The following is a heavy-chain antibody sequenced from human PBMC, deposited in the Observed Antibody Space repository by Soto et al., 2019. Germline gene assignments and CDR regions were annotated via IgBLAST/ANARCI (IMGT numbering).Heavy chain of an antibody. V-gene: IGHV1-69*06. CDR3: AGGAQGTKRSWFDP. D-gene: IGHD2-2*01. J-gene: IGHJ5*02. CDR2: IITIFGTA. CDR1: GGTFSSYA. Sequence: QVQLVQSGAEVKKPGSSVKVSCKASGGTFSSYAISWVRQAPGQGLEWMGGIITIFGTANYAQKFQGRVTITADKSTSTAYMELSSLRSEDTAVYYCAGGAQGTKRSWFDPWGQGTLVTVSS.